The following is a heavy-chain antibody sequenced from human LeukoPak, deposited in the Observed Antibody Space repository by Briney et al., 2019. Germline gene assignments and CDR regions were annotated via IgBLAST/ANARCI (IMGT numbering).Heavy chain of an antibody. D-gene: IGHD5-24*01. CDR1: GFSFGTYA. V-gene: IGHV3-30*04. CDR2: ILYDGSLE. CDR3: ARGAKLGGYNLIDD. J-gene: IGHJ4*02. Sequence: PGKSLRLSCAASGFSFGTYAMHWVRQAPGKGLEWVALILYDGSLENTADSVRGRFIISRDNSKNTLFLQMNSLRIEDTAVYYCARGAKLGGYNLIDDWGQGTLVTVSS.